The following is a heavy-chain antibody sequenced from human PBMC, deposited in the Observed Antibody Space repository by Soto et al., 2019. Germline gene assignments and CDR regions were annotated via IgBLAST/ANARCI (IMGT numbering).Heavy chain of an antibody. CDR1: GFSSSSYV. Sequence: EAQLLDSGGGLVQPGGSLRLSCAASGFSSSSYVMGWVRQTPGKGLEWVSGIGGGGGRTYYADSVQGRFTISRDNSKNTLYLQMNSLRAEDTAVYYCAKGWLDFCGQGTLVTVSS. V-gene: IGHV3-23*01. CDR2: IGGGGGRT. J-gene: IGHJ5*01. CDR3: AKGWLDF.